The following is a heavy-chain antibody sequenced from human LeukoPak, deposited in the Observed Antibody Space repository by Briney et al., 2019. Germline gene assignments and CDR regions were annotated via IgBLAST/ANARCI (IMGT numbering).Heavy chain of an antibody. V-gene: IGHV3-48*01. J-gene: IGHJ4*02. D-gene: IGHD1-20*01. Sequence: GGSLRLSCAASGFTFSSYSMNWVRQAPGKRLEWVSYISSSSSSTIYYADSVKGRFTISRDNAKNSLYLQMNSLRAEDTAVYYCAREVLDVNGYNWNDETFFDYWGQGTLVTVSS. CDR1: GFTFSSYS. CDR3: AREVLDVNGYNWNDETFFDY. CDR2: ISSSSSSTI.